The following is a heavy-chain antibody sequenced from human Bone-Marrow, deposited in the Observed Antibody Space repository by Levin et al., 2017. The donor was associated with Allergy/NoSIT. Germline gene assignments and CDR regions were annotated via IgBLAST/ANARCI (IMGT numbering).Heavy chain of an antibody. CDR2: INHSGST. CDR1: GGSFSGYY. V-gene: IGHV4-34*01. J-gene: IGHJ6*03. CDR3: ARERISYIAARPDYYYYYMDV. Sequence: SETLSLTCAVYGGSFSGYYWSWIRQPPGKGLEWIGEINHSGSTNYNPSLKSRVTISVDTSKNQFSLKLSSVTAADTAVYYCARERISYIAARPDYYYYYMDVWGKGTTVTVSS. D-gene: IGHD6-6*01.